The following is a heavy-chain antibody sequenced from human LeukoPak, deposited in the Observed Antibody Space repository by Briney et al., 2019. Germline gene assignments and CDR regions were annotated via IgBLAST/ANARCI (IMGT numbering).Heavy chain of an antibody. Sequence: ASVKVSCKASGYTFTSYDINWVRQATGQGLEWMGWMNPNSGNTGYAQKFQGRVAMTRNTSISTAYMELSSLRSEDTAVYYCARGGGDCCPFDPWGQGTLVTVSS. CDR3: ARGGGDCCPFDP. CDR2: MNPNSGNT. D-gene: IGHD2-21*02. V-gene: IGHV1-8*01. J-gene: IGHJ5*02. CDR1: GYTFTSYD.